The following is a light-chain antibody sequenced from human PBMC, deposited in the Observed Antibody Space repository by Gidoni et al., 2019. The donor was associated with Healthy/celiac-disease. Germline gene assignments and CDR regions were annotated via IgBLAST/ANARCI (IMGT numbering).Light chain of an antibody. CDR1: QSVLYTANQKNY. V-gene: IGKV4-1*01. CDR2: WAS. J-gene: IGKJ2*01. Sequence: DIVMTQSPDSLAVSLGERASINCRSSQSVLYTANQKNYLAWYQQKGGQPPKLLIYWASTRESGVPERFSGSGSGTDFTLTISSLQAEDVAVYYCQQYDETPYTFGQGTRLEIK. CDR3: QQYDETPYT.